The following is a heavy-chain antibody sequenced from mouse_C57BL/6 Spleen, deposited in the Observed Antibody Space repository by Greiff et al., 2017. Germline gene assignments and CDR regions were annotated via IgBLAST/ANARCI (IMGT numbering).Heavy chain of an antibody. CDR2: IDPENGDT. CDR1: GFNIKDDY. CDR3: TSTMVTTKGVFDY. Sequence: VQLKQSGAELVRPGASVKLSCTASGFNIKDDYMHWVKQRPEQGLEWIGWIDPENGDTEYASKFQGKATITADTSSNTAYLQLSSLTSEDTAVYCCTSTMVTTKGVFDYWGQGTTLTVSS. J-gene: IGHJ2*01. D-gene: IGHD2-2*01. V-gene: IGHV14-4*01.